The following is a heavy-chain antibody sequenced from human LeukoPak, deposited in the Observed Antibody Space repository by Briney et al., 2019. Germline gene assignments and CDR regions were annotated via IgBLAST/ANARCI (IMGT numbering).Heavy chain of an antibody. J-gene: IGHJ4*02. CDR1: GGSISSSNW. D-gene: IGHD6-13*01. CDR2: INHSGST. Sequence: PSGTLSLTCAVSGGSISSSNWWSWARQPPGKGLEWIGEINHSGSTNYNPSLKSRVTISVDKSKNQFSLKLSSVTAADTAVYYCASDENNISWFFYWGQGALVTVSS. CDR3: ASDENNISWFFY. V-gene: IGHV4-4*02.